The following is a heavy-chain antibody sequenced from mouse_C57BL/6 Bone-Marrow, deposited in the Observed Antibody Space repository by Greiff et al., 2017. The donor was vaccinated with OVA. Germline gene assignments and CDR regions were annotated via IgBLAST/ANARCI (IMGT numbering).Heavy chain of an antibody. CDR2: ISSGSSTI. CDR1: GFTFSDYG. J-gene: IGHJ1*03. V-gene: IGHV5-17*01. Sequence: EVKLVESGGGLVKPGGSLKLSCAASGFTFSDYGMHWVRQAPEKGLEWVAYISSGSSTIYYADTVKGRFTISRDNDKNTLFLQMTSLRSEDTAMYYCARRDTTVVARGYFDVWGTGTTVTVSS. D-gene: IGHD1-1*01. CDR3: ARRDTTVVARGYFDV.